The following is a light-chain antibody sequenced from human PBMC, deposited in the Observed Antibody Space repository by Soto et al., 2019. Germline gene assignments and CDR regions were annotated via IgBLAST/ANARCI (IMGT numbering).Light chain of an antibody. CDR1: QSVSSSY. Sequence: EIVLTHSPGTLALSPGEIDTLSCRASQSVSSSYLAWYQQKSGQAPRLLIYGASSRATGIQDRFSGSGSGTDFTLTISRREPEDCAVYYCKQYGSSPWTFGQGTKVEI. V-gene: IGKV3-20*01. CDR2: GAS. J-gene: IGKJ1*01. CDR3: KQYGSSPWT.